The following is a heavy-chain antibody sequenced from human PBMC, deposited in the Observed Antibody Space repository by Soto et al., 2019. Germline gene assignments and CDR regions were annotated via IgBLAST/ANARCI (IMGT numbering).Heavy chain of an antibody. CDR1: GGTFSSYA. J-gene: IGHJ6*02. V-gene: IGHV1-69*01. CDR2: IIPIFGTA. D-gene: IGHD3-3*01. CDR3: AKQTYYDLWSGYKPPQDYYYYGMDV. Sequence: QVQLVQSGAEVKKPGSSVKVSCKASGGTFSSYAISWVRQAPGHGLEWMGGIIPIFGTANYAQKFQGRVTMTVDEATSTAYMGLSSLRCEDTAVYYCAKQTYYDLWSGYKPPQDYYYYGMDVWGQGTTVTVSS.